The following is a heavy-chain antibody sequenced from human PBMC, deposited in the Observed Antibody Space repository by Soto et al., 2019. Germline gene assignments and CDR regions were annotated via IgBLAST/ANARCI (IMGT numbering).Heavy chain of an antibody. CDR3: SSGSERDCPVGYYYYGMDV. V-gene: IGHV1-2*02. CDR2: INPNSGGT. J-gene: IGHJ6*02. CDR1: GYTFTGYS. D-gene: IGHD2-21*02. Sequence: QGQLVQAGAYVKKPGASVKVSCKAPGYTFTGYSMHWVRQAPGQGLEWMGWINPNSGGTNYAQKFQGRVTMTRDTSLSTGYLELSRVRAADTAVYYCSSGSERDCPVGYYYYGMDVWGQGRTVTASS.